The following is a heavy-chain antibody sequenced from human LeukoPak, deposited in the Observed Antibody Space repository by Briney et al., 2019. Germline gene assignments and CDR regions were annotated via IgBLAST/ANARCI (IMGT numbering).Heavy chain of an antibody. J-gene: IGHJ4*02. D-gene: IGHD6-13*01. CDR3: ARDSRDSSSCSDY. CDR1: VYTHTGHY. CDR2: INPNNGCT. V-gene: IGHV1-2*02. Sequence: ASLKVSCKPSVYTHTGHYMHWVRQAPRQRLAWMGWINPNNGCTNYAQKFEGRVTMTRDPSISTAYMELGRLRSDETAVYYCARDSRDSSSCSDYWGQGTLVTVSS.